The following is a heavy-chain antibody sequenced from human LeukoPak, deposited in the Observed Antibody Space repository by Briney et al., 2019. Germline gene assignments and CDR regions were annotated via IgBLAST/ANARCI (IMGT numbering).Heavy chain of an antibody. J-gene: IGHJ4*02. D-gene: IGHD3-10*01. V-gene: IGHV4-30-2*01. CDR2: IYHSGST. CDR1: GGSISSGGYS. CDR3: ARDRGGAFDY. Sequence: SETLSLTCAVSGGSISSGGYSWSWIRQPPGKGLEWIGYIYHSGSTYYNPSLKSRVTISVDRSKNQFSLKLSPVAAADTAVYYCARDRGGAFDYWGQGTLVTVSS.